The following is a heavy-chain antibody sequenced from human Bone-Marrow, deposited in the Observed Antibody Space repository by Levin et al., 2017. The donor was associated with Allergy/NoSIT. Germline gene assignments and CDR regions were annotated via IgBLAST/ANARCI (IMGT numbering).Heavy chain of an antibody. CDR1: GGSISSSTHY. Sequence: SETLSLTCSVSGGSISSSTHYWGWIRQPPGTWLEWIGSIFYTGTTFYNPSLKCRVSISVDTSKNQFSLKLSSVTAADTAVYYCASSWAGLWFDYWGQGTLVTFSS. CDR3: ASSWAGLWFDY. J-gene: IGHJ4*02. CDR2: IFYTGTT. D-gene: IGHD5-18*01. V-gene: IGHV4-39*01.